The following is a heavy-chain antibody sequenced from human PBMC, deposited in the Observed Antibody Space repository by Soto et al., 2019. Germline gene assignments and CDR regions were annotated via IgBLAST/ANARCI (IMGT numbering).Heavy chain of an antibody. CDR1: GGSISSGGYY. D-gene: IGHD2-8*01. CDR2: IYYSGST. V-gene: IGHV4-31*03. Sequence: QVQLQESGPGLVKPSQTLSLTCTVSGGSISSGGYYWSWIRQHTGKGLEWIGYIYYSGSTYYNPSLKSRVTISVDTSKNQFSLKLSSVTAADTAVYYCARSDIVLMVYAWWGQGTLVTVSS. CDR3: ARSDIVLMVYAW. J-gene: IGHJ4*02.